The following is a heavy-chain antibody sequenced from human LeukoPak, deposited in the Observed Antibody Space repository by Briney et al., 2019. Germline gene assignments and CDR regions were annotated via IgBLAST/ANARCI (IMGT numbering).Heavy chain of an antibody. CDR1: GYSINSGYT. J-gene: IGHJ4*02. V-gene: IGHV4-38-2*02. D-gene: IGHD6-13*01. CDR2: IYHSGGT. CDR3: ASFAYSSSWSQDY. Sequence: SETLSLTCTVSGYSINSGYTWGWIRQPPGKGLEGIGNIYHSGGTYYNPSLTSRVTISVDRSKNQFSLKLSSVTAADTAVYYCASFAYSSSWSQDYWGQGTLVTVSS.